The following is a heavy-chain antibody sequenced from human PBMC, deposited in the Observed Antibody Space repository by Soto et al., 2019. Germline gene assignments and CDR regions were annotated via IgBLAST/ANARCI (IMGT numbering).Heavy chain of an antibody. CDR1: GYTFTSYG. D-gene: IGHD3-10*01. CDR3: ARDRYYHGSGSYSDYGMDV. V-gene: IGHV1-18*04. J-gene: IGHJ6*02. CDR2: ISAYNGNT. Sequence: ASVKVSCKASGYTFTSYGISWVRQAPGQGLEWMGWISAYNGNTNYAQKLQGRVTMTTDTSTSTAYMELRSLRSDDTAVYYCARDRYYHGSGSYSDYGMDVWGQGTTVTVSS.